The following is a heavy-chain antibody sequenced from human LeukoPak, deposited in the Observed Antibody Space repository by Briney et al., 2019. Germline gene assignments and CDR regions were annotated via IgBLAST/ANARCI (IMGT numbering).Heavy chain of an antibody. Sequence: SETLSLTCTVSAVSMNGYNWAWVPPRPRKGLGRGGYMYYSGSTNYNPSLKSRVSISEATSKNKFSLKLTSVTAADTAVYYCARAVSWYSFDYWGQGTLVTVSS. D-gene: IGHD6-13*01. V-gene: IGHV4-59*01. J-gene: IGHJ4*02. CDR1: AVSMNGYN. CDR3: ARAVSWYSFDY. CDR2: MYYSGST.